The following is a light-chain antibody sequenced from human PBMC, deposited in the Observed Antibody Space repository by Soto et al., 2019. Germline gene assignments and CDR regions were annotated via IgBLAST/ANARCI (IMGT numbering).Light chain of an antibody. CDR1: QSVRSIY. Sequence: EIVLTQSPGTLSLSPGERATLSCRASQSVRSIYLAWYQQKPGQAPRLLIYGASSRATGIPDRFSGSGSGTDFALTISRLEPEDFAVYYCQQCSRSPWTFGQGTKVEIK. J-gene: IGKJ1*01. CDR3: QQCSRSPWT. CDR2: GAS. V-gene: IGKV3-20*01.